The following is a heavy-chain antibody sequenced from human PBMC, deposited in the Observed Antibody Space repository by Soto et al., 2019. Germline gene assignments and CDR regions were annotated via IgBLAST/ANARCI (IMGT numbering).Heavy chain of an antibody. Sequence: ASVKVSCKVSGYTLTELSMHWVRQAPGKGLEWMGGFDPEDGETIYAQKFQGRVTMTEDTSTDTAYMELSSLGSEDTAVYYCATMNGGSYPAGWFDPWGQGTLVTVSS. CDR2: FDPEDGET. CDR3: ATMNGGSYPAGWFDP. D-gene: IGHD1-26*01. J-gene: IGHJ5*02. CDR1: GYTLTELS. V-gene: IGHV1-24*01.